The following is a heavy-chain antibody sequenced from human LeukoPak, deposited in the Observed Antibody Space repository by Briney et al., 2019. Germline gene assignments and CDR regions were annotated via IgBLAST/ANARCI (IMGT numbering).Heavy chain of an antibody. CDR1: VGTFSIYA. D-gene: IGHD2-21*01. V-gene: IGHV1-69*05. J-gene: IGHJ6*03. Sequence: SVKVSFKASVGTFSIYAISWVRQAPGPGLGWKGRVIPIFGAANYAKKFQARVTITTDESTSTAYMELSSLRSEDTAVYYCARGLLVHKRHYYYYYMDVWGKGTTVTVSS. CDR3: ARGLLVHKRHYYYYYMDV. CDR2: VIPIFGAA.